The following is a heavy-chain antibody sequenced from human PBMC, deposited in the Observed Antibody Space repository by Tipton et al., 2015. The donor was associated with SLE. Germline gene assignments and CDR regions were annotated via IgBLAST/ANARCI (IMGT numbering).Heavy chain of an antibody. Sequence: TLSLTCAVSGYSISSGYYWGWIRQPPGKGLEWIGSIYHSGSTYYNPSLKSRVTISVDTSKNQFSLKLSSVTAADTAVYYCAGELGNDAFDIWGLGTMVTGSS. D-gene: IGHD7-27*01. J-gene: IGHJ3*02. CDR1: GYSISSGYY. CDR3: AGELGNDAFDI. CDR2: IYHSGST. V-gene: IGHV4-38-2*02.